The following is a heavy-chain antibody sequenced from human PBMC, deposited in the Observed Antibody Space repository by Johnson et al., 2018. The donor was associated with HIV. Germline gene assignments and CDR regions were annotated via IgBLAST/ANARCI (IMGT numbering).Heavy chain of an antibody. J-gene: IGHJ3*02. CDR3: ARVDCSSTSCPRNAFDI. CDR2: TRHKANSYTT. V-gene: IGHV3-72*01. Sequence: VQLVESGGGLVQPGGSLRLSCAASGFTFSDHYMDWVRQAPGKGLEWVGRTRHKANSYTTEYAAYVQGRLTISRDDSKNSLYLQMNSLKTEDTAVYYCARVDCSSTSCPRNAFDIWGQGTMVTVSS. CDR1: GFTFSDHY. D-gene: IGHD2-2*01.